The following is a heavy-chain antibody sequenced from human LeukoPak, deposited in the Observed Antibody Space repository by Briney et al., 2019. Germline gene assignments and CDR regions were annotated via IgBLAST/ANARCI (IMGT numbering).Heavy chain of an antibody. D-gene: IGHD6-19*01. V-gene: IGHV3-74*03. CDR1: GFTFSTYW. Sequence: GRSLRLSCAASGFTFSTYWMHWVRQVPGKGLVWVSRINSDGSTTTYADSVKGRFTISRNNAKNTLYLQMNSLRAEDTALYYCARVGGPGWYGYWGQGTLVTVSS. CDR3: ARVGGPGWYGY. J-gene: IGHJ4*02. CDR2: INSDGSTT.